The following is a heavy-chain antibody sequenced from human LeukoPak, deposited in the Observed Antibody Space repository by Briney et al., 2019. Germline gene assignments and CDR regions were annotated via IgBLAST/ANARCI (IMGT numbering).Heavy chain of an antibody. J-gene: IGHJ4*02. Sequence: GGSLRLSCAASGFTFSSYSMNWVRQAPGKGLKWVSSISSSSSYIYYADSVKGRFTISRDNAKNSLYLQMNSLRAEDTAVYYCARDSLGYCSGGSCYSGGLDYWGQGTLVTVSS. CDR3: ARDSLGYCSGGSCYSGGLDY. CDR2: ISSSSSYI. CDR1: GFTFSSYS. V-gene: IGHV3-21*01. D-gene: IGHD2-15*01.